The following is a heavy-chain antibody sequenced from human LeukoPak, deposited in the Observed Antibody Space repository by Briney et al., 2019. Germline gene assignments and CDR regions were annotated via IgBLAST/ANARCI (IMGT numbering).Heavy chain of an antibody. J-gene: IGHJ4*02. V-gene: IGHV3-49*04. D-gene: IGHD1-26*01. CDR2: IRSKAYGGTT. CDR1: GFNFGDYA. Sequence: PGGTLRLSCVASGFNFGDYAMTWVRQAPGKGLEWVGFIRSKAYGGTTEYAASVKGRFTISRDDSKSIAYLQMNSLKTEDTAVYYCTRSRWEPTDFDYWGQGTLVTVSS. CDR3: TRSRWEPTDFDY.